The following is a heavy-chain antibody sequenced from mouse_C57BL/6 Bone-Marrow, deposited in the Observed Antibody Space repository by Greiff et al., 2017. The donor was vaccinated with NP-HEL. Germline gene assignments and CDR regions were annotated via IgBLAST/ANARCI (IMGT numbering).Heavy chain of an antibody. CDR2: ISSGGDYI. CDR3: TRAVVATYYFDY. V-gene: IGHV5-9-1*02. J-gene: IGHJ2*01. CDR1: GFTFSSYA. Sequence: DVMLVESGEGLVKPGGSLKLSCAASGFTFSSYAMSWVRQTPEKRLEWVAYISSGGDYIYYADTVKGRFTISRDNARNTLYLQMSSLKSEDTAMYYCTRAVVATYYFDYWGQGTTLTVSS. D-gene: IGHD1-1*01.